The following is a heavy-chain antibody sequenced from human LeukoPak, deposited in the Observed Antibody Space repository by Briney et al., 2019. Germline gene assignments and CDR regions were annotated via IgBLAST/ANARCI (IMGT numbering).Heavy chain of an antibody. V-gene: IGHV1-69*05. CDR2: IIPIFGTA. J-gene: IGHJ4*02. CDR3: ARGDVVPAAMAPFDY. Sequence: GASVKVSCKASGGTFSSYAISWVRQAPGQGLEWMGGIIPIFGTANYAQKFQGRVTITTDESTSTAYMELSSLRSEDTAVYYCARGDVVPAAMAPFDYWGQGTLVTVSS. CDR1: GGTFSSYA. D-gene: IGHD2-2*01.